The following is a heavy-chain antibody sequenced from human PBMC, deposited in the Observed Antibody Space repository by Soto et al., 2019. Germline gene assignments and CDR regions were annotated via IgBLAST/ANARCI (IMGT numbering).Heavy chain of an antibody. Sequence: SETLSLTCTVSGDSISSYYWSWIRQPPGKGLEWIGYIYYSGSTNYNPSLKSRVTISVDTSKNQFSLKLSSVTAADTAVYYCASVRGGYYYAMDVWGQGTTVT. CDR3: ASVRGGYYYAMDV. CDR2: IYYSGST. V-gene: IGHV4-59*12. CDR1: GDSISSYY. J-gene: IGHJ6*02. D-gene: IGHD3-10*02.